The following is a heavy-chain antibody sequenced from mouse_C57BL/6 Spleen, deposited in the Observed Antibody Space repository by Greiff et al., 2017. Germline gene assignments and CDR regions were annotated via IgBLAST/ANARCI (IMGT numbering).Heavy chain of an antibody. V-gene: IGHV1-26*01. D-gene: IGHD1-1*01. Sequence: VQLQQSGPELVKPGASVKISCKASGYTFTDYYMNWVKQSHGKSLEWIGDINPNNGGTSYNQKFKGKATLTVDKSSSTAYMEPRSLTSEDSAVYYCARLDYGSSYDAMDYWGQGTSVTVSS. CDR1: GYTFTDYY. J-gene: IGHJ4*01. CDR2: INPNNGGT. CDR3: ARLDYGSSYDAMDY.